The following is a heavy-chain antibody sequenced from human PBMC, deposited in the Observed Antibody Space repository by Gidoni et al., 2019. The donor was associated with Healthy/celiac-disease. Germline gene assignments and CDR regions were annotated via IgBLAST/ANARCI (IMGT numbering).Heavy chain of an antibody. CDR3: TREGRVYLGNYYYYYGMDV. CDR1: GFTFGAYA. J-gene: IGHJ6*02. CDR2: IRSKAYGGTT. V-gene: IGHV3-49*05. D-gene: IGHD6-6*01. Sequence: EVQLVESGGGLVKPGRSLRLSCTASGFTFGAYAMSWFRQAPGKGLEWVGFIRSKAYGGTTEYAASVKGRFTISRDDSKSIAYLQMNSLKTEDTAVYYCTREGRVYLGNYYYYYGMDVWGQGTTVTVSS.